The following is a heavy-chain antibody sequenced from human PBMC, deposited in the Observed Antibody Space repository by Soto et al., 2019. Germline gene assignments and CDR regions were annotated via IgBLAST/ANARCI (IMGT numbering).Heavy chain of an antibody. CDR1: GGSLRNSV. Sequence: QVQLVQSGAEVKKPGSSVKVSCTASGGSLRNSVISWVRQAPAQRLEWMGGVIPILGTANYAQKFQGRVTMTADEATSTAYMALSSLSRDDTAVYYCARLGHPGHWGPGTLVIVSS. V-gene: IGHV1-69*01. J-gene: IGHJ4*02. CDR2: VIPILGTA. CDR3: ARLGHPGH.